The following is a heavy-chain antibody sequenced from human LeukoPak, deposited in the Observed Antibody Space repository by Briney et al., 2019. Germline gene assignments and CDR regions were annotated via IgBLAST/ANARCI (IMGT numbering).Heavy chain of an antibody. CDR3: ARLRGGPAEVDY. D-gene: IGHD3-10*01. J-gene: IGHJ4*02. V-gene: IGHV4-38-2*01. Sequence: KPSETLSLTCAASGYSISSGYYWGWIRQPPGKGLEWIGSIYHSGSTYYNPSLKSRVTISVDTSKNQFSLKLSSVTAADTAVYYCARLRGGPAEVDYWGQGTLVTVSS. CDR2: IYHSGST. CDR1: GYSISSGYY.